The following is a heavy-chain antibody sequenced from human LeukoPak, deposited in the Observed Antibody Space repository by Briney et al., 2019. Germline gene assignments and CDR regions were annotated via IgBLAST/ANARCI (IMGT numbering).Heavy chain of an antibody. J-gene: IGHJ3*02. D-gene: IGHD3-10*01. CDR1: GFTFSHYA. CDR2: ISYDGRNK. Sequence: PGRSLRLSCAASGFTFSHYAMHWVRQAPGKGLEWVAVISYDGRNKYYADSVKGRFTISRDNAKNTLYLQMNSLRAEDTAVYYCASRPITYGSGSYYSLGGAFDIWGQGTMVTVSS. CDR3: ASRPITYGSGSYYSLGGAFDI. V-gene: IGHV3-30*04.